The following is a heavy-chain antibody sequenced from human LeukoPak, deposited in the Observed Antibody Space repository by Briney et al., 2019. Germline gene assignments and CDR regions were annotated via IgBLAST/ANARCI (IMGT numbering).Heavy chain of an antibody. CDR2: IYYSGST. Sequence: SETLSLTCTVSGGSISSYYWSWIRQPPGKGLEWIGYIYYSGSTNYNPSLKSRVTISVDTSKNQFSLKLSSVTAADSAVYYCARGTNYYYYGMDVWGQGTTVTVSS. D-gene: IGHD3-3*01. CDR3: ARGTNYYYYGMDV. J-gene: IGHJ6*02. CDR1: GGSISSYY. V-gene: IGHV4-59*01.